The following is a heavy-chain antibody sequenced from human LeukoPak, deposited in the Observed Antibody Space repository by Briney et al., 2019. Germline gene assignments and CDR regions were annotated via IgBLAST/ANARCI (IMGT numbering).Heavy chain of an antibody. Sequence: SETLSLTCTVSGGSISSSSSYWGWIRQPPGKGLEWIGSIYYSGSTYYNPSLKSRVTISVDTSKNQFSLKLSSVTAADTAVYYCARLGAAAGTVDYWGQGTLVTVSS. V-gene: IGHV4-39*01. J-gene: IGHJ4*02. CDR1: GGSISSSSSY. CDR2: IYYSGST. D-gene: IGHD6-13*01. CDR3: ARLGAAAGTVDY.